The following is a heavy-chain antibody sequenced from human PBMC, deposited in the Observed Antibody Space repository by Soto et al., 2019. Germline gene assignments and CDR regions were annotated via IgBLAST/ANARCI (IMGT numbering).Heavy chain of an antibody. CDR2: IIPIFGTA. D-gene: IGHD5-18*01. Sequence: VASVKVSCKASGGTFSSYAISWVRQAPGQGLEWMGGIIPIFGTANYAQKFQGRVTITADESTSTAYMELSSLRSEDTAVYYCARVRGKTWIQLWTGTHDYWGQGTLVTVSS. V-gene: IGHV1-69*13. CDR1: GGTFSSYA. J-gene: IGHJ4*02. CDR3: ARVRGKTWIQLWTGTHDY.